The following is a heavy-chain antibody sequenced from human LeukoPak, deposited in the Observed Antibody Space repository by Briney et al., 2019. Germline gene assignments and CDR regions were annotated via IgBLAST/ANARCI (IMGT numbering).Heavy chain of an antibody. CDR2: IYYSGNT. CDR3: ARRAVDTDYYGMDV. J-gene: IGHJ6*02. Sequence: SETLSLTCTVSGGSISSSSYYWGWIRQPPGKGLEWIGSIYYSGNTYYNSSLKSRVTISVDTSKNQFSLRLSSVTAADTAVYYCARRAVDTDYYGMDVWGQGTTVTVSS. CDR1: GGSISSSSYY. D-gene: IGHD5-18*01. V-gene: IGHV4-39*01.